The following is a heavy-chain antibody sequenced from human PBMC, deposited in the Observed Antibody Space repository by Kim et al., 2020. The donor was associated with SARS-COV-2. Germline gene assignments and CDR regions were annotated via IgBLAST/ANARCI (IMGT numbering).Heavy chain of an antibody. V-gene: IGHV3-64D*06. CDR3: VKDQGTMVRGVMDV. J-gene: IGHJ6*02. Sequence: DSVKGRFTISRDNSKNTLYLQMSSLRAEDTAVYYCVKDQGTMVRGVMDVWGQGTTVTVSS. D-gene: IGHD3-10*01.